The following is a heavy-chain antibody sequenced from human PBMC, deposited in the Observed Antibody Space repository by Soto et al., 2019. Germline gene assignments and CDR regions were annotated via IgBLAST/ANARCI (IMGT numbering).Heavy chain of an antibody. CDR1: GGSISSYY. Sequence: QVQLQESGPGLVKPSETLSLTCTVSGGSISSYYWSWIRQPPGKGLEWIGYIYYSGSTNYNPSLKSRVTISVDTSKNQFSLKLSSVTAADTAVYYCARSRWLNTFDLWGRGTLVTVSS. J-gene: IGHJ2*01. D-gene: IGHD5-12*01. CDR2: IYYSGST. CDR3: ARSRWLNTFDL. V-gene: IGHV4-59*01.